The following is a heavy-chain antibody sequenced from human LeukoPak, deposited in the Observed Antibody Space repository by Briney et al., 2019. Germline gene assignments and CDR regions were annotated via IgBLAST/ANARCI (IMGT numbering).Heavy chain of an antibody. CDR3: AKGIYSSGWSYFDY. V-gene: IGHV3-23*01. CDR2: LGGSGITT. D-gene: IGHD6-19*01. Sequence: GGSLRLSCAASGFTFSNSAMSWVRQAPGKGLEWVSTLGGSGITTYYADSVKGRFTISRDNSKNTLYLQMNSLRAEDTAVYYCAKGIYSSGWSYFDYWGHGTLITVSS. J-gene: IGHJ4*01. CDR1: GFTFSNSA.